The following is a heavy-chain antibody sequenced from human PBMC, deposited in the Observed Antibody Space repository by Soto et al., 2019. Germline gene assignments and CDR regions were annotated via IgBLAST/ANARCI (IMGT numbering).Heavy chain of an antibody. CDR1: GGSFSGYY. CDR3: ARGSRAVAGTCGVYFDY. D-gene: IGHD6-19*01. J-gene: IGHJ4*02. V-gene: IGHV4-34*01. CDR2: INHSGST. Sequence: QVQLQQWGAGLLKPSETLSLTCAVYGGSFSGYYWSWIRQPPGKGLEWIGEINHSGSTNYNPSLKSRVPISIDTSKSHFSLKLSSVTAADTAVYYCARGSRAVAGTCGVYFDYWGQGTLVTVSS.